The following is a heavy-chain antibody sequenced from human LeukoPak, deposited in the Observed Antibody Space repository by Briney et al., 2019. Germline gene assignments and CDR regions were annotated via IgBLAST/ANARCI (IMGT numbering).Heavy chain of an antibody. CDR3: AKGTSGIYYH. CDR2: FSGSGDNT. CDR1: GFTFSSYG. D-gene: IGHD1-26*01. Sequence: PGGSLRLSCAASGFTFSSYGMSWVRQAPGKGLGWVSGFSGSGDNTYYADSVKGRFTISRDNSKNTLYLQMNSLRAEDTAVYYCAKGTSGIYYHWGQGTLVTVSS. V-gene: IGHV3-23*01. J-gene: IGHJ5*02.